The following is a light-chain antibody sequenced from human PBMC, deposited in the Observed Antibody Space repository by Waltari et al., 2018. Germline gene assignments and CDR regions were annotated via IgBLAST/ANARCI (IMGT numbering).Light chain of an antibody. CDR3: QTWDSNTVV. J-gene: IGLJ2*01. CDR1: KLGDKY. CDR2: QDT. Sequence: SYDLTQPPSVSASPGQTASIACFGDKLGDKYVSWYQQKPGQSPVLVIYQDTKRPSVIPERFSAPNPGNTATLTVSESQAVDEASYYCQTWDSNTVVFGGGTTLTVL. V-gene: IGLV3-1*01.